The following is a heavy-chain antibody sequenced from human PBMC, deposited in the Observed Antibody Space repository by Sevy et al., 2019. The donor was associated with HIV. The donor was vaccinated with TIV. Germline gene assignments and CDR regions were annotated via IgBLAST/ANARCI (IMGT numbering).Heavy chain of an antibody. J-gene: IGHJ4*02. CDR2: FDPEDGDPEDGKT. Sequence: ASVKVSCKVSGYTLTEVSMHWVRQAPGKGLEWMTTFDPEDGDPEDGKTIYAQNFLGRVTMTEDTSTDTAYMELSGLRSEDTAVYYCATTKDYYDSGGYPFDYWGQGTLVTVSS. V-gene: IGHV1-24*01. D-gene: IGHD3-22*01. CDR3: ATTKDYYDSGGYPFDY. CDR1: GYTLTEVS.